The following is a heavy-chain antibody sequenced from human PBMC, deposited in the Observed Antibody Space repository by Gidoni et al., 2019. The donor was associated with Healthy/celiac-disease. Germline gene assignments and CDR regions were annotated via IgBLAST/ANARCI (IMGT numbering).Heavy chain of an antibody. CDR1: GFTFSSYA. CDR2: ISGSDGST. J-gene: IGHJ6*02. V-gene: IGHV3-23*01. CDR3: AKDQAITYPLNIPQLYGMDV. D-gene: IGHD1-1*01. Sequence: EVQLLESGGGLVQPGGSLRLSCAASGFTFSSYAMTWVRQAPGKGLEWVSSISGSDGSTYYADSVKGRFTISRDNSKNTLYLQMNSLRADDTAVYYCAKDQAITYPLNIPQLYGMDVWGQGTTVTVSS.